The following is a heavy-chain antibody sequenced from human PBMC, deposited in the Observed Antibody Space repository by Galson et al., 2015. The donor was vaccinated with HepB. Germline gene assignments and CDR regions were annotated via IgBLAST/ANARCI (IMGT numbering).Heavy chain of an antibody. Sequence: SLRLSCAASGFTFSSYAMHWVRQAPGKGLEYVSAISSNGGSTYYANSVKGRFTISRDNSKNTLYLQMGSLRAEDMAVYYCARDQGVYYDFWGGYSLGGMDVWGQGTTVTVSS. J-gene: IGHJ6*02. CDR2: ISSNGGST. CDR3: ARDQGVYYDFWGGYSLGGMDV. CDR1: GFTFSSYA. V-gene: IGHV3-64*01. D-gene: IGHD3-3*01.